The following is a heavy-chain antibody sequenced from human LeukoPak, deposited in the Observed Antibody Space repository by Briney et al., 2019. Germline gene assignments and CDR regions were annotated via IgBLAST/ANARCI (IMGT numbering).Heavy chain of an antibody. CDR1: GGSISSGGYY. CDR3: ARGVVKDYDSSGNYGIDY. CDR2: IYHSGST. V-gene: IGHV4-30-2*05. Sequence: SETLSLTCTVSGGSISSGGYYWSWIRQPPGKGLEWIGYIYHSGSTYYNPSLKSRATISVDTSKNQFSLKLSSVTAADTAVYYCARGVVKDYDSSGNYGIDYWGQGTLVTVSS. J-gene: IGHJ4*02. D-gene: IGHD3-22*01.